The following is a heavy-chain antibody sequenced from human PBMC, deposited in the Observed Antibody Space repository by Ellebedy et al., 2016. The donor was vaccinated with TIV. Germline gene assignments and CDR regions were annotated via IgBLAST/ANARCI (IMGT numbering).Heavy chain of an antibody. CDR2: IKPNSGGT. J-gene: IGHJ6*02. CDR1: RYTFTGFY. V-gene: IGHV1-2*02. CDR3: ARSPSERYGIDV. Sequence: AASVKVSCKASRYTFTGFYMHRVRHPPGQGLEWMGWIKPNSGGTNYTQKFQGRVTRTREASISTAYMELSRLRSDDTAVDYCARSPSERYGIDVWGQGTTVTVSS. D-gene: IGHD3-3*01.